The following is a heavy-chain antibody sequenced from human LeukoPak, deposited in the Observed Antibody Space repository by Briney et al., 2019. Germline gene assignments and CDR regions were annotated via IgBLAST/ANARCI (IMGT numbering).Heavy chain of an antibody. CDR3: ARDSPFYYFDY. V-gene: IGHV3-21*01. J-gene: IGHJ4*02. Sequence: GGSLRLSCAASGFTFNSYSMNWIRQAPGKGLEWVSSITSSSRYIKYSDSVKGRFTISRDNARSSLYLQMNSLRAEDTAVYYCARDSPFYYFDYWGQGTLVTVSS. CDR1: GFTFNSYS. CDR2: ITSSSRYI.